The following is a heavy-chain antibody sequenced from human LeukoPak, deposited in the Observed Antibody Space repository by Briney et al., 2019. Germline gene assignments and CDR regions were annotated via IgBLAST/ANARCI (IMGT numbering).Heavy chain of an antibody. CDR3: ARDLLGDSHFY. V-gene: IGHV3-33*01. CDR2: IWYDGSNK. J-gene: IGHJ4*02. CDR1: GFTFSSYG. D-gene: IGHD4-17*01. Sequence: PGGSLRLSCAASGFTFSSYGMHWVRQAPGKGLEWVALIWYDGSNKYYADSVKGRFTISRDNSKNTLYLQMNGLRAEDTAVYYCARDLLGDSHFYWGQGTLVTVSS.